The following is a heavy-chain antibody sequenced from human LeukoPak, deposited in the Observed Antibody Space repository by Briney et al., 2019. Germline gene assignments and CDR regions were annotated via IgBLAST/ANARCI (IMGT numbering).Heavy chain of an antibody. Sequence: GGSLRLSCAASGFTFSSYWMSWVRQAPGKGLEWVANIKQDGSEKYYVDSVKGRFTISRDNAKNSLYLQMNSLRAEDTAVYYCARDRVMVIVGATSDYWGQGTLVTVSS. CDR2: IKQDGSEK. D-gene: IGHD1-26*01. V-gene: IGHV3-7*01. CDR3: ARDRVMVIVGATSDY. J-gene: IGHJ4*02. CDR1: GFTFSSYW.